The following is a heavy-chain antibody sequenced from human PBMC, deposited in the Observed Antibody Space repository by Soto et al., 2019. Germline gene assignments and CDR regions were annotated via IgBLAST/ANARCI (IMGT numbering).Heavy chain of an antibody. V-gene: IGHV1-69*01. CDR3: ARPRRDRNYYYGMPV. Sequence: QVQLVQSGAEMQQPGASVRVSCKASGGPFSKYAFSWVRQAPGQGLEWLGGPIPMFGTPNYAQNFQGRVAISADYWMATVYMESSRLSSKDTGNYFCARPRRDRNYYYGMPVCGQGTTFPVSS. D-gene: IGHD3-22*01. J-gene: IGHJ6*02. CDR2: PIPMFGTP. CDR1: GGPFSKYA.